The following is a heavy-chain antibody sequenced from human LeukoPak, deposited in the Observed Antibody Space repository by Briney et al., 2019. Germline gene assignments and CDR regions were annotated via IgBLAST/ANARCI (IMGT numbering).Heavy chain of an antibody. D-gene: IGHD4-17*01. Sequence: GGSLRLSCAASGFTFSSYSMNWVRQAPGKGLEWVSSISSSSSYIYYADSVKGRFTISRDISKNTLYLQMNSLSVDDTAVYYCAKYGSGDFHYYFEYWGQGTLVTVSS. CDR3: AKYGSGDFHYYFEY. V-gene: IGHV3-21*04. CDR2: ISSSSSYI. J-gene: IGHJ4*02. CDR1: GFTFSSYS.